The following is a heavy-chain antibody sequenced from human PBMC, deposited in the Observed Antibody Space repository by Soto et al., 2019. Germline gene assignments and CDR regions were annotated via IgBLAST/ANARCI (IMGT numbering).Heavy chain of an antibody. Sequence: QVQLQQWGAGLLKPSETLSLTCAVYGGSFSGYYWSWIRQPPGKGLEWIGEINHSGSTNYNPSLKSRVTISVDAYRNQFSLKLSSVTAADTAVYYCARSSSGYDRFFDYWGQGTLVTVSS. J-gene: IGHJ4*02. CDR3: ARSSSGYDRFFDY. CDR2: INHSGST. CDR1: GGSFSGYY. V-gene: IGHV4-34*01. D-gene: IGHD5-12*01.